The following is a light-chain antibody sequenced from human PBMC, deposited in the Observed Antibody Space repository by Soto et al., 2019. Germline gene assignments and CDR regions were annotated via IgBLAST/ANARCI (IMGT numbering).Light chain of an antibody. J-gene: IGKJ4*01. CDR3: QQFNKYPLT. V-gene: IGKV1D-13*01. Sequence: AIQLTQSPSSLSASVGDRVTITCRASQGISSALAWYQQKPWKAPKLLIYDASSLESGVPSRFSGSGSGTDFTRTILSLQPGCLSTYYCQQFNKYPLTFGGGTKVEIK. CDR1: QGISSA. CDR2: DAS.